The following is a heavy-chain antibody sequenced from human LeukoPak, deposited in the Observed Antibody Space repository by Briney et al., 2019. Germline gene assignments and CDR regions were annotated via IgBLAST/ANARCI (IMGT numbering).Heavy chain of an antibody. D-gene: IGHD3-22*01. CDR1: GFTFSSYG. J-gene: IGHJ4*02. CDR3: AITGDSRGYSFDY. CDR2: ISYDGSNK. Sequence: GRSLRLSCAASGFTFSSYGMHWARQAPGKGLEWVAVISYDGSNKYYADSVKGRFTISRDNSKNTLYLQMNSLRAEDTAVYYCAITGDSRGYSFDYWGQGTLVTVSS. V-gene: IGHV3-30*03.